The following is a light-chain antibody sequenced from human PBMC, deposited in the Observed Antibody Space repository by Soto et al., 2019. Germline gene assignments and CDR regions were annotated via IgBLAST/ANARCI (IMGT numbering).Light chain of an antibody. Sequence: EIVLTQSPGTLSLSPGERATLSCRASQNININNLAWYQQKPGQAPRLLMYDASSRATGIPDRFSGSGSGTDFTLTISRLEPEDFAVYYCQQYSSSRTFGQGTKVDIK. CDR3: QQYSSSRT. CDR2: DAS. CDR1: QNININN. V-gene: IGKV3-20*01. J-gene: IGKJ1*01.